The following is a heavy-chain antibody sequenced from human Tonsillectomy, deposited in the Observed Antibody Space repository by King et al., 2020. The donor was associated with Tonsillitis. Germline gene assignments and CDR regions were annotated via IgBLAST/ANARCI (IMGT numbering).Heavy chain of an antibody. D-gene: IGHD3-22*01. Sequence: VQLVESGGGLVQPGGSLRLSCAASGFTFSNYDMSWGGQAPGKGLEWVSALSGSGGSTYYADSVKGRFTISRDNSKNTLYLQMNSLRAEDTAVYYCANTRPGDDSSGEIDYWGQGTLVTVSS. CDR3: ANTRPGDDSSGEIDY. V-gene: IGHV3-23*04. CDR1: GFTFSNYD. J-gene: IGHJ4*02. CDR2: LSGSGGST.